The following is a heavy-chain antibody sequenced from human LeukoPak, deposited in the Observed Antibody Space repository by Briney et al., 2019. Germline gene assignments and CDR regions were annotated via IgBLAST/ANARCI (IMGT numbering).Heavy chain of an antibody. V-gene: IGHV4-59*01. D-gene: IGHD6-19*01. CDR1: GGSLSPYY. J-gene: IGHJ4*02. CDR3: ARTPLRRHSGGWYSYFDY. Sequence: SETLSLTCTVWGGSLSPYYWSWIRQSPGKGLEWIGYIYYSGSATYTPSLKSRVTISVDTSKNQFSLKLSSVTAADTAVYYCARTPLRRHSGGWYSYFDYWGQGTLVTVSS. CDR2: IYYSGSA.